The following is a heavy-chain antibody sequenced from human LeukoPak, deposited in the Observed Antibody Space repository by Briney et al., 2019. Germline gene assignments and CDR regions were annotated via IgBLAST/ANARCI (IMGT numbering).Heavy chain of an antibody. Sequence: SCKASGYTFTGYYMHWVRQAPGKGLEWVAVISYDGSNKYYADSVKGRFTISRDNSKNTLYLQMNSLRAEDTAVYYCARDLPWFDPWGQGTLVTVSS. V-gene: IGHV3-30*04. J-gene: IGHJ5*02. CDR3: ARDLPWFDP. CDR2: ISYDGSNK. CDR1: GYTFTGYY.